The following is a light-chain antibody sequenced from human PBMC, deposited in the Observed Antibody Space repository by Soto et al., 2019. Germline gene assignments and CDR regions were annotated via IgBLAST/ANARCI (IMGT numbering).Light chain of an antibody. V-gene: IGLV2-14*01. J-gene: IGLJ2*01. Sequence: QSALTQPASVSGSPGQSITISCTGTSSDFGRYNYVSWYQQHPGKAPRLVISGVNKRPSGISNRFSGSKSGNTASLTISGLQADDEAIYYCASYTSTSTLVVFGGGTQLTVL. CDR3: ASYTSTSTLVV. CDR1: SSDFGRYNY. CDR2: GVN.